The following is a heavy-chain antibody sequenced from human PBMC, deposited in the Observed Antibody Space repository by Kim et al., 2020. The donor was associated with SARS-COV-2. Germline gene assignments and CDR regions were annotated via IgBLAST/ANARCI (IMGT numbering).Heavy chain of an antibody. J-gene: IGHJ3*02. Sequence: GGSLRLSCAASGFTFSSYSMNWVRQAPGKGLEWVSSISSSSSYIYYADSVKGRFTISRDNAKNSLYLQMNSLRAEDTAVYYCARAGYYYDSSGYGAFDIWGQGTMVTVSS. D-gene: IGHD3-22*01. CDR2: ISSSSSYI. CDR1: GFTFSSYS. V-gene: IGHV3-21*01. CDR3: ARAGYYYDSSGYGAFDI.